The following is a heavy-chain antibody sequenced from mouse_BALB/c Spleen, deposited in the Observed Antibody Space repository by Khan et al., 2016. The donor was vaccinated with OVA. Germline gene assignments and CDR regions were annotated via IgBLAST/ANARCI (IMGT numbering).Heavy chain of an antibody. Sequence: VQLQESGAELVRPGVSVKISYKGSGYTFTDFTMHWVKQSHAMSLEWIGVISTYYGHATYNQKFKDKATLTVDKSSSTAYMELARLTSEDSAIYFLTRGGGGDRFAYWGQGTLVTVSA. CDR3: TRGGGGDRFAY. V-gene: IGHV1S137*01. J-gene: IGHJ3*01. CDR1: GYTFTDFT. CDR2: ISTYYGHA.